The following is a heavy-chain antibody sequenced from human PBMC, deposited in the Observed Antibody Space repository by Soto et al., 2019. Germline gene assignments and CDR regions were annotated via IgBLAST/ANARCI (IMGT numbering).Heavy chain of an antibody. CDR1: NFSISSGYY. CDR3: ARTHSGSYYSVFNY. D-gene: IGHD1-26*01. Sequence: ATLSLTCVVSNFSISSGYYWGWIRQSPGKGLEWIASIYRSGTTSYNPSLKSRVTISVDPSKNQFSLMLTAVTAADTAVYYCARTHSGSYYSVFNYWGRGSLVTVSS. J-gene: IGHJ4*02. V-gene: IGHV4-38-2*01. CDR2: IYRSGTT.